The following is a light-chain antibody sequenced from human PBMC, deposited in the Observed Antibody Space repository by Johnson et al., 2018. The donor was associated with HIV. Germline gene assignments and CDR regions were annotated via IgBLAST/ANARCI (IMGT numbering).Light chain of an antibody. CDR2: ENN. Sequence: SVLTQPPSVSAAPGQQVTISCSGSSSHIGNNYVSWYQQLPGTAPKLLIYENNKRPSGIPDRFSGSKSGTSATLGITGLQTGDEADYYCGTWDSSLSAYVFGTGTTVTVL. V-gene: IGLV1-51*02. J-gene: IGLJ1*01. CDR1: SSHIGNNY. CDR3: GTWDSSLSAYV.